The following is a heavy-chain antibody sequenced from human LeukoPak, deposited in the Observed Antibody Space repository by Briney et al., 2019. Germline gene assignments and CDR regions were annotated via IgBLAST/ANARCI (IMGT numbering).Heavy chain of an antibody. CDR2: ISSSSRTI. CDR3: ALGAYGSGSYYMDV. CDR1: GFTFSSYR. V-gene: IGHV3-48*01. D-gene: IGHD3-10*01. J-gene: IGHJ6*03. Sequence: GGSLRLSCAASGFTFSSYRMNWVRQAPGKGLEWVSYISSSSRTIYYADSVKGRFTISRDNAKNSLYLQMNSLRAEDTAVYYCALGAYGSGSYYMDVWGKGTTVTISS.